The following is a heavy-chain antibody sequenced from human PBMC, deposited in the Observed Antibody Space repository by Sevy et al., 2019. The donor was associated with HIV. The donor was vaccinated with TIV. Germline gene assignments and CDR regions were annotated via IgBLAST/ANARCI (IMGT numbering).Heavy chain of an antibody. CDR1: GYTFTGYY. CDR3: ARSCQAYDYGPTDL. D-gene: IGHD3-3*01. CDR2: IIPNSGGT. Sequence: ASVKVSCKASGYTFTGYYMHWVRQAPGQGLEWMGWIIPNSGGTNYAQKFQGRVSMTRDTSITTAYMELSWLRSDDTAVYYCARSCQAYDYGPTDLWGRGTVVTVSS. V-gene: IGHV1-2*02. J-gene: IGHJ4*02.